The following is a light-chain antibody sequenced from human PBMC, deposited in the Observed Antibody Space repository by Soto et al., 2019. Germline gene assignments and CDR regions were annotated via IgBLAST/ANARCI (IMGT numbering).Light chain of an antibody. CDR2: DVS. CDR3: SSYTNGTTRV. V-gene: IGLV2-14*03. Sequence: QSALTQPASVSGSPGQSITISCTGTSRDIGGSKYVSWYQQHPGKAPKLLIFDVSDRPSGISNRFTASKSGNTASLTISGLQAGDEADYHCSSYTNGTTRVFGGGTQLTVL. CDR1: SRDIGGSKY. J-gene: IGLJ3*02.